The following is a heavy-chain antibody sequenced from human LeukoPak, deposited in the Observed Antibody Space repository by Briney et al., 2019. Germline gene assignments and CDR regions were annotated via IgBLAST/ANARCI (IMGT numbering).Heavy chain of an antibody. D-gene: IGHD6-19*01. CDR2: INPNSGGT. J-gene: IGHJ4*02. CDR1: GYTFTGYY. CDR3: ARGPPWGSSGWYGDFDY. V-gene: IGHV1-2*02. Sequence: ASVKVSCKASGYTFTGYYMHWVRQAPGQGLEWMGWINPNSGGTNYAQKFQGRVTMTRNTSISTAYMELSSLRSEDTAVYYCARGPPWGSSGWYGDFDYWGQGTLVTVSS.